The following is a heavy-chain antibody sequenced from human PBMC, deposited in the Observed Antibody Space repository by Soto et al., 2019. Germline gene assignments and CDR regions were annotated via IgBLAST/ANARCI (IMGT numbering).Heavy chain of an antibody. V-gene: IGHV3-23*01. D-gene: IGHD2-15*01. J-gene: IGHJ4*02. CDR3: AQDLHWSGGSCYSGDY. CDR1: GFTFSSYA. Sequence: EVQLLESGGGLVQPGGSLRLSCAASGFTFSSYAMSWVRQAPGKGLEWVSAISGSGGSTYYADSVKGRFTISRDNSKNTLYLQMNSLRAEETAVYYCAQDLHWSGGSCYSGDYWGQGTLVTVSS. CDR2: ISGSGGST.